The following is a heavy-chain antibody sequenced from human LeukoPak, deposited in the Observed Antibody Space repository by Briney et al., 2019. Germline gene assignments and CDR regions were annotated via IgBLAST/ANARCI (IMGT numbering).Heavy chain of an antibody. D-gene: IGHD2-2*01. J-gene: IGHJ4*02. CDR3: AREEPPPMPCDY. V-gene: IGHV4-30-4*08. CDR2: IYYSGST. Sequence: SETLSLTCTVSGGSISSGDYYWSWIRQPPGKGLEWIGYIYYSGSTYYNPSLKSRVTISVDTSKNPFSLQLSSVTAADTAVYYCAREEPPPMPCDYWGQGTLVTVSS. CDR1: GGSISSGDYY.